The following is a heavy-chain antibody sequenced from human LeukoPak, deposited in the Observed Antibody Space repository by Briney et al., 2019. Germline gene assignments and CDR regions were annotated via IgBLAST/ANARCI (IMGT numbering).Heavy chain of an antibody. Sequence: PGGSLRLSCAASGFTFSSYAMSWVRQAPGKGLEWVSAISGSGGSTYYADSVKGRFTISRDNSKNTLYLQMNSLRAEGTAVYYCAKGPHWQWLFAWFDPWGQGTLVTVSS. J-gene: IGHJ5*02. V-gene: IGHV3-23*01. D-gene: IGHD6-19*01. CDR3: AKGPHWQWLFAWFDP. CDR2: ISGSGGST. CDR1: GFTFSSYA.